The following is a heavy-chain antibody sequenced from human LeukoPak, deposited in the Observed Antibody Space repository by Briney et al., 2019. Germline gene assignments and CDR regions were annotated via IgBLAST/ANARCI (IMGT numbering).Heavy chain of an antibody. CDR3: AKRGVVIRVFLVGFHKEAYYFDS. D-gene: IGHD3-10*01. V-gene: IGHV3-23*01. Sequence: GGTLRLSCAVSGITLSNYGMIWVRQAPGKGLEGVAGLSGSGGGTNYADSVQGRFTISRDNPKNTLYLQMNSLRAEDTAVYFCAKRGVVIRVFLVGFHKEAYYFDSWGQGALVTVSS. J-gene: IGHJ4*02. CDR1: GITLSNYG. CDR2: LSGSGGGT.